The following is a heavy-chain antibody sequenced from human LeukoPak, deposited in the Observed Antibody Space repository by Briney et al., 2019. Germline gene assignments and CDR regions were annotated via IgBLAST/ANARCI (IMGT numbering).Heavy chain of an antibody. V-gene: IGHV3-53*01. Sequence: GGSLRLSCAASGFTFSGYYMSWVRQAPGKGLEWVSVIYSGGSTYYADSVKGRFTISRDNSKNTLYLQMNSLRAEDTAVYYCARAKGDPVVPAAMLDYWGQGTLVTVSS. J-gene: IGHJ4*02. CDR3: ARAKGDPVVPAAMLDY. D-gene: IGHD2-2*01. CDR2: IYSGGST. CDR1: GFTFSGYY.